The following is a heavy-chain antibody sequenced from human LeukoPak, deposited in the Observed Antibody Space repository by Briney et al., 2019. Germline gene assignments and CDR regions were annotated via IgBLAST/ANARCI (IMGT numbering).Heavy chain of an antibody. V-gene: IGHV4-59*01. CDR2: ISDSGDT. CDR3: ARDSYYDNSGYFNDTFDV. D-gene: IGHD3-22*01. Sequence: SETLSLICIVSGGSISSYYWSWIRQPPGKGLEWIGHISDSGDTNYNPSLRSRVTISVDTSREQFSLQLSSMTTADTAVYYCARDSYYDNSGYFNDTFDVWGQGALVTVSS. CDR1: GGSISSYY. J-gene: IGHJ3*01.